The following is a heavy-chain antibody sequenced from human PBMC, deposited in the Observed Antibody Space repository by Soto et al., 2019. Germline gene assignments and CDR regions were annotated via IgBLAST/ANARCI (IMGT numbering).Heavy chain of an antibody. CDR2: IWYDGSNK. D-gene: IGHD2-2*01. Sequence: QVQLVESGGGVVQPGRSLRLSCAASGFTFSSYGMHWVRQAPGKGLEWVAVIWYDGSNKYYADSVKGRFTISRDNSKKTLYLQMNSLRAEDTAVYYCARELEGDRVPAATDAFDIWGQGTMVTVSS. V-gene: IGHV3-33*01. CDR1: GFTFSSYG. J-gene: IGHJ3*02. CDR3: ARELEGDRVPAATDAFDI.